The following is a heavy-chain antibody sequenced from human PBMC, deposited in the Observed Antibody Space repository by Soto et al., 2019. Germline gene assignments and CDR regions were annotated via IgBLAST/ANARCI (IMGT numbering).Heavy chain of an antibody. CDR3: ARVVPMYYYGSGSYCVSARDPYYYYYYMDV. J-gene: IGHJ6*03. D-gene: IGHD3-10*01. V-gene: IGHV3-21*01. CDR2: ISSSSSYI. CDR1: GFTFSSYS. Sequence: EVQLVESGGGLVEPGGSLRLSCAASGFTFSSYSMNWVRQAPGKGLEWVSSISSSSSYIYYADSVKGRFTISRDNANNSLYLQMNSLRAEDTAVYYCARVVPMYYYGSGSYCVSARDPYYYYYYMDVWGKRTTVTVSS.